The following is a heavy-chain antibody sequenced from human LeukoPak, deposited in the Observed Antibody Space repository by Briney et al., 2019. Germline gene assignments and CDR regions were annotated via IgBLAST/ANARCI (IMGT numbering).Heavy chain of an antibody. CDR2: IWYDGSNK. J-gene: IGHJ4*02. D-gene: IGHD5-18*01. CDR3: ARGQQLWLRGVDY. V-gene: IGHV3-33*01. Sequence: GGSLRLSCAASGFTFSSYGMHWVRQAPGKGLEGVAVIWYDGSNKYYADSVKGRFTISRDNSKNTLYLQMNSLRAEDTAVYYCARGQQLWLRGVDYWGQGTLVTVSS. CDR1: GFTFSSYG.